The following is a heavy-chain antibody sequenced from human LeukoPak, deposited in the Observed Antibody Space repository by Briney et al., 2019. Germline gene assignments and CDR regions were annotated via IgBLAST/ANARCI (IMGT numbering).Heavy chain of an antibody. Sequence: GGSLRLSCAASGFTFSSYWMSWVRQAPGKGLEWVANIKQDGSAKYYVDSVKGRFTISRDNAKNSLYLQMNSLRAEDTAVYYCASDRSGGSCYECWFDPWGQGTLVTVPS. J-gene: IGHJ5*02. CDR1: GFTFSSYW. V-gene: IGHV3-7*01. CDR3: ASDRSGGSCYECWFDP. D-gene: IGHD2-15*01. CDR2: IKQDGSAK.